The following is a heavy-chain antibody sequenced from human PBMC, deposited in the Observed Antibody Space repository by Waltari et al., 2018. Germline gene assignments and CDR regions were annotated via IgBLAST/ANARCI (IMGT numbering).Heavy chain of an antibody. CDR1: GFTFSSYA. Sequence: EVQLLEYGGGLVQPGGSLRLSCAASGFTFSSYAMSWVRQAPGKGLEWVSAISGSGGSTYYADSVKGRFTISRDNSKNTLYLQMNSLRAEDTAVYYCAKTYYYDSSGYYEDAFDIWGQGTMVTVSS. CDR2: ISGSGGST. D-gene: IGHD3-22*01. V-gene: IGHV3-23*01. J-gene: IGHJ3*02. CDR3: AKTYYYDSSGYYEDAFDI.